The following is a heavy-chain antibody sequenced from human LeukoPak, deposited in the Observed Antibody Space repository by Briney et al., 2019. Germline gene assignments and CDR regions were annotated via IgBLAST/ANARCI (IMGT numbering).Heavy chain of an antibody. CDR3: ARGTPRDYGDYGRGAFDI. CDR1: GGSISSYY. V-gene: IGHV4-59*08. D-gene: IGHD4-17*01. J-gene: IGHJ3*02. Sequence: SETLSLTCTVSGGSISSYYWSWIRQPPGKGLEWIGYIYYSGSTNYNPSLKSRVTISVDTSKNQFSLKLSSVTAADTAVYYGARGTPRDYGDYGRGAFDIWGQGTMVTVSS. CDR2: IYYSGST.